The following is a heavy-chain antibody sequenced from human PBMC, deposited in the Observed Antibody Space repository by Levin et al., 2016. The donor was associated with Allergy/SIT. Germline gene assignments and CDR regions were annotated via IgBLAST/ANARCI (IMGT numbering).Heavy chain of an antibody. D-gene: IGHD6-19*01. CDR3: AKELVYRHWLNSFDP. J-gene: IGHJ5*02. CDR2: INPSSGDT. V-gene: IGHV1-2*02. CDR1: GYTFTDYY. Sequence: ASVKVSCKASGYTFTDYYIHWVRQAPGQGLEWIGWINPSSGDTKYVQKFQGRVTLTRDTSISTAYLELSRPGSDDTAVYYCAKELVYRHWLNSFDPWGQGTLVTVSS.